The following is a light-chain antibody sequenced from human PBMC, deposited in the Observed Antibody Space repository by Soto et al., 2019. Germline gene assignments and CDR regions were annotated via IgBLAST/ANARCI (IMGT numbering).Light chain of an antibody. CDR1: SSNIGSNY. CDR2: RNN. V-gene: IGLV1-47*01. Sequence: QPVLTQPPSASGTPGQRVTISCSGSSSNIGSNYVYWYQQLPGTAPKLHIYRNNQRPSGVPDRFSGSKSGTSASLAISGLRSEDEADYYCAAWDDSLSGYVVFGGGTKVTVL. CDR3: AAWDDSLSGYVV. J-gene: IGLJ2*01.